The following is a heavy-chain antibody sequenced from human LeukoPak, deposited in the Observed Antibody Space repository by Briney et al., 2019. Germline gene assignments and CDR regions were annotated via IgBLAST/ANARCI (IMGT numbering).Heavy chain of an antibody. CDR3: TTDTGGYASLIASKGY. D-gene: IGHD5-12*01. J-gene: IGHJ4*02. V-gene: IGHV3-15*01. CDR2: IKSKTDGGTT. CDR1: GFTFSNAW. Sequence: PGGSLRLSCAASGFTFSNAWMSWVRQAPGKGLEWVGRIKSKTDGGTTDYAAPVKGRFTISRDDSKNTLYLQMNSLKTEDTAVYYCTTDTGGYASLIASKGYWGQGTLVTVSS.